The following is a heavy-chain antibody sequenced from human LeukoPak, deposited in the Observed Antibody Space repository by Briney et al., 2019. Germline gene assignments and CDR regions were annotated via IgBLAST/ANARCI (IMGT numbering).Heavy chain of an antibody. CDR1: GFTFSSYA. V-gene: IGHV3-30-3*01. Sequence: GGSLRLSCAASGFTFSSYAMHWVRQAPGKGLEWVAVISYDGSNKYYADSVKGRFTISRDNSKNTLYLQMNSLRAEDTAVYYCAKDMPGITMIVVVPWGQGTLVTVSS. J-gene: IGHJ4*02. CDR2: ISYDGSNK. D-gene: IGHD3-22*01. CDR3: AKDMPGITMIVVVP.